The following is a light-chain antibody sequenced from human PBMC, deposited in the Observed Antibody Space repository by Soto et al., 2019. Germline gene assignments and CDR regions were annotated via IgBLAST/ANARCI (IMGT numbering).Light chain of an antibody. J-gene: IGLJ7*01. CDR2: DVS. Sequence: QSVLTQPASVSGSPGQSITITCNGSNTDVGHDEFVSWYQQHPGKAPKFIIYDVSRRPSGVSDRFSGSKSGNTASLTISGLQAEDEADYYCGSYTSDKTWVFGGGTQLTVL. CDR3: GSYTSDKTWV. V-gene: IGLV2-14*03. CDR1: NTDVGHDEF.